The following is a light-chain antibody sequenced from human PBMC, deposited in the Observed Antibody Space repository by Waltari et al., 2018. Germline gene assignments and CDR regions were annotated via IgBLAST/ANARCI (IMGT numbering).Light chain of an antibody. CDR2: QAS. Sequence: DIQMTQSPSTLSAFVVDRVTITCRDNEGISEWLAWYQQKPGKAPSLLIYQASILEFEVPSRFSGSGTGTEFTLTISSLQPDDFATYFCQQYKSYPYTFGQGSKLEIK. CDR1: EGISEW. CDR3: QQYKSYPYT. J-gene: IGKJ2*01. V-gene: IGKV1-5*03.